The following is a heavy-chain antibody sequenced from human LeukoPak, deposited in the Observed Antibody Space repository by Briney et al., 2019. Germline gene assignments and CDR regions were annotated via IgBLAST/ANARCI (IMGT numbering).Heavy chain of an antibody. CDR2: ISSSSSYI. CDR3: ARAHYDSSGYYEHFDY. Sequence: GGSLRLSCAASGFTFSSYSMNWVRQAPGKGLEWVSSISSSSSYIYYADSVKGRFTISRDNAKNSLYLQMNSLRAEDTAVYYCARAHYDSSGYYEHFDYWGQGTLVTVSS. V-gene: IGHV3-21*01. D-gene: IGHD3-22*01. CDR1: GFTFSSYS. J-gene: IGHJ4*02.